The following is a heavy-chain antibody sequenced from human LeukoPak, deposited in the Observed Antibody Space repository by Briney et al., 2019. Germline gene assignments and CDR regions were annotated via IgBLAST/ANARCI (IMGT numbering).Heavy chain of an antibody. V-gene: IGHV3-21*01. J-gene: IGHJ4*02. CDR1: GFTFSSYS. Sequence: GGSLRLSCAASGFTFSSYSMNWVRQAPGKGLEWVSSISSSSSYIYYADSVKGRFTISRDNAKNSLYLQMNSLRAEDTAVYYCAKGRGIYGSGSYWSWGQGTLVTVSS. CDR3: AKGRGIYGSGSYWS. CDR2: ISSSSSYI. D-gene: IGHD3-10*01.